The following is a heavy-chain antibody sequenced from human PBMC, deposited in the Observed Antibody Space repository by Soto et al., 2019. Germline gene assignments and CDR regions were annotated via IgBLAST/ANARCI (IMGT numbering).Heavy chain of an antibody. D-gene: IGHD6-13*01. CDR2: IYWDDDK. CDR3: ARTERIASADEYWYFDL. CDR1: GFSLSTSGVG. V-gene: IGHV2-5*02. Sequence: QITLKESGPTLVKPTQTLTLTCTFSGFSLSTSGVGVGWIRQPPGKALEWLALIYWDDDKRYSPSLKSRLTITKDTSKNQMVLTMTNMDPVDTATYYWARTERIASADEYWYFDLWGRGTLFTVSS. J-gene: IGHJ2*01.